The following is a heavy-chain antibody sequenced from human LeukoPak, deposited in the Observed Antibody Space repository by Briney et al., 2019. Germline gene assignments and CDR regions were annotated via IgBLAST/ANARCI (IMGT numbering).Heavy chain of an antibody. D-gene: IGHD2-15*01. J-gene: IGHJ4*02. Sequence: GGSLRLSCTASGFTFGDYAMSWFRQAPGKGLEWVGFIRSKACGGTTEYAASVEGRFTISRDDSKSIAYLQMNSLKTEDTAVYYCTRAPPAILPRYCSGGSCYFGGYDYWGQGTLVTVSS. CDR1: GFTFGDYA. CDR3: TRAPPAILPRYCSGGSCYFGGYDY. V-gene: IGHV3-49*03. CDR2: IRSKACGGTT.